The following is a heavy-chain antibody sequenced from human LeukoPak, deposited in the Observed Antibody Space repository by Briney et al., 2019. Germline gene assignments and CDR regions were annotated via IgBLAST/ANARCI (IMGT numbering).Heavy chain of an antibody. Sequence: SETLSLTCTVSGGSISSYYWSWIRQPPGKGLEWIGYIYYSGSTNYNPSLKSRVTISVDTSKNQFSLKLSSVTAADTAVYYCAREGFCGGDCYWFDPWGQGTLVTVSS. CDR1: GGSISSYY. CDR3: AREGFCGGDCYWFDP. J-gene: IGHJ5*02. V-gene: IGHV4-59*01. D-gene: IGHD2-21*02. CDR2: IYYSGST.